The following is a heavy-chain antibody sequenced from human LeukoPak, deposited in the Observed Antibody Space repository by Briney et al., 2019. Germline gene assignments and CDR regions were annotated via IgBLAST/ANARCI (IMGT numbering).Heavy chain of an antibody. Sequence: SETLSLTCTVSGGSISSSGYYWGWIRQPPGTGLEWIGSIYYSGSTYYNPSLKGRVTISIDTSSNQFSKDQFSLKLSSVTAADTAMYYCARDLSTSGVDYWGQGTLVTVSS. V-gene: IGHV4-39*02. D-gene: IGHD2-2*01. CDR3: ARDLSTSGVDY. CDR1: GGSISSSGYY. CDR2: IYYSGST. J-gene: IGHJ4*02.